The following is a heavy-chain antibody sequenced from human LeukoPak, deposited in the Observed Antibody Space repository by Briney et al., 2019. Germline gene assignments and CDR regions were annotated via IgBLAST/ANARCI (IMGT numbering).Heavy chain of an antibody. CDR1: GFTFSSYG. CDR3: AKDCCSGASCYHYCYFDL. D-gene: IGHD2-15*01. Sequence: PGGSLRLSCAASGFTFSSYGMRWVRQAPGKGLEWVAFILYDGGNIYYADSVKGRFTISRDNSKTTLYLQMNSLRAEDTAVYYCAKDCCSGASCYHYCYFDLWGRGTRVTVSS. V-gene: IGHV3-30*18. CDR2: ILYDGGNI. J-gene: IGHJ2*01.